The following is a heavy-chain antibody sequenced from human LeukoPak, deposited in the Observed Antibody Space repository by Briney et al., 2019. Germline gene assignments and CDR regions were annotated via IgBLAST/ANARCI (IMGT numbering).Heavy chain of an antibody. CDR2: IIPIFGTA. D-gene: IGHD3-10*01. CDR3: ARGAWFGESHFDY. V-gene: IGHV1-69*13. J-gene: IGHJ4*02. Sequence: SVTVSCKASGYTFTSYGISWVRQAPGQGLEWMGGIIPIFGTANYAQKFQGRVTITADESTSTAYMELSSLRSEDTAVYYCARGAWFGESHFDYWGQGTLVTVSS. CDR1: GYTFTSYG.